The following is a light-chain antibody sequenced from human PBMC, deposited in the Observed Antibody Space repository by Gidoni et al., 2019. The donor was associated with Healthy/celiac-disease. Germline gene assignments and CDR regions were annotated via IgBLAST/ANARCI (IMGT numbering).Light chain of an antibody. CDR2: DAS. CDR1: QDINY. V-gene: IGKV1-33*01. CDR3: QQYDNLPIT. J-gene: IGKJ5*01. Sequence: DIQMTQSPSSLSASVGDRVTITCQASQDINYLNWYQQKPGKAPKLLIYDASNLETGVPSRFSGSGSGTDFTFTISSLQPEDIATYYCQQYDNLPITFGQGTRLEIK.